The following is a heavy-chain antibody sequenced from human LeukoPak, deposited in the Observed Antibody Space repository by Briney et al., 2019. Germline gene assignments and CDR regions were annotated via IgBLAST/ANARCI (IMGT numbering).Heavy chain of an antibody. CDR2: INHSGST. Sequence: SETLSLTCAVYGGSFSGYYWSWIRQPPGKGLEWIGEINHSGSTNYNPSLKSRVTISVDTSKNQFSLKLSSVTAADTAVYYCARIGVVVPAAIPYHYYGMDVWGQGTTVTVSS. CDR1: GGSFSGYY. CDR3: ARIGVVVPAAIPYHYYGMDV. J-gene: IGHJ6*02. V-gene: IGHV4-34*01. D-gene: IGHD2-2*01.